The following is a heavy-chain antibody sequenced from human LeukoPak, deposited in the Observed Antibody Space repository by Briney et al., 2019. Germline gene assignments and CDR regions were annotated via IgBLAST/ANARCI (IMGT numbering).Heavy chain of an antibody. CDR3: ARDKIEGPTKLDY. CDR2: IKQDESEK. Sequence: GGSLRPSCAASGFTLSSYWMSWVRQAPGKGLEWVANIKQDESEKYYVDSLKGRFTISRDNAKNSLYLQMNSLRAEDTAVYYCARDKIEGPTKLDYWGQGILVTVSS. D-gene: IGHD1-1*01. J-gene: IGHJ4*02. CDR1: GFTLSSYW. V-gene: IGHV3-7*01.